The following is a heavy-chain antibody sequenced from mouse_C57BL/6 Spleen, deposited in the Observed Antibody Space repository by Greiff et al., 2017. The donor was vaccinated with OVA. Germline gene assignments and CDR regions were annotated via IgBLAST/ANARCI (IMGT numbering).Heavy chain of an antibody. J-gene: IGHJ3*01. CDR3: TRYYQFAY. CDR1: GYTFTDYE. Sequence: QVQLKQSGAELVRPGASVTLSCKASGYTFTDYEMHWVKQTPVHGLEWIGAIDPETGGTAYNQKFKGKAILTADKSSSTAYMELRSLTSEDSAVYYCTRYYQFAYWGQGTLVTVSA. D-gene: IGHD1-1*02. V-gene: IGHV1-15*01. CDR2: IDPETGGT.